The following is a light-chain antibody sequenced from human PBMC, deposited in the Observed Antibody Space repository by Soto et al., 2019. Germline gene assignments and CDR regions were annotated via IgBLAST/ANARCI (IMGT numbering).Light chain of an antibody. CDR1: QSVTNY. CDR2: DAS. Sequence: EIFLTQSPDTLSLSPGERATLSCRASQSVTNYIAWYQQRPGQAPRLLIYDASNMATGVPARFSGSGSGTGFTLTISDLEPADFGLYYCQQRLNWPPGFGQGTKVEIK. V-gene: IGKV3-11*01. CDR3: QQRLNWPPG. J-gene: IGKJ1*01.